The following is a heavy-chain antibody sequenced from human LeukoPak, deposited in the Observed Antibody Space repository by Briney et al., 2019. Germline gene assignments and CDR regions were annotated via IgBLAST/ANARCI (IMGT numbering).Heavy chain of an antibody. Sequence: PGGSLRLSCAASGFTFDDYAMHWVRQAPGKGLEWVSGISWNSGSIGYADSVKGRFTISRDNAKNSLYLQMNSLRAEDTALYYCAKAISSGTHFDYWGQGTLVTVSS. CDR1: GFTFDDYA. CDR3: AKAISSGTHFDY. J-gene: IGHJ4*02. V-gene: IGHV3-9*01. D-gene: IGHD6-19*01. CDR2: ISWNSGSI.